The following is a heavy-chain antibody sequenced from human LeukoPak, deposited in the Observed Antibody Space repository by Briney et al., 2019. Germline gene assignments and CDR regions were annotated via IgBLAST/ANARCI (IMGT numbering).Heavy chain of an antibody. J-gene: IGHJ5*02. D-gene: IGHD6-19*01. CDR2: IYYSGST. CDR1: GGSISSSSYY. Sequence: SETLSLTCTVSGGSISSSSYYWGWIRQPPGKGLEWIGSIYYSGSTYYNPSLKSRVTISVDTSKNQFSLKLSSVTAADTAVYYCARHVWSPLAVAGLGYNWFDPWSQGTLVTVSS. CDR3: ARHVWSPLAVAGLGYNWFDP. V-gene: IGHV4-39*01.